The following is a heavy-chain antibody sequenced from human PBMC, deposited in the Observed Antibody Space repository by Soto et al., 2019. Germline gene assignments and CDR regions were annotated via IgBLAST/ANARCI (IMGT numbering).Heavy chain of an antibody. D-gene: IGHD1-26*01. CDR2: IIPIFGTA. Sequence: QVQLVQSGAEVKKPGSSVKVSCKASGGTFSSYSINWVRQAPGQGLEWLGAIIPIFGTANYAQNFQGRVTITADESTSTAYMELSSLRSEDTAVYYCARDGGRHSGGIDYWGQGTLVTVSS. CDR1: GGTFSSYS. CDR3: ARDGGRHSGGIDY. J-gene: IGHJ4*02. V-gene: IGHV1-69*01.